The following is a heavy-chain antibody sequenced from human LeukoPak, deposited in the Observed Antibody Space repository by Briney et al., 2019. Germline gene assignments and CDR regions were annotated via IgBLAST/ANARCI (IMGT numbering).Heavy chain of an antibody. D-gene: IGHD3-10*01. CDR2: ISYAGVYK. CDR3: AGLLWFGELPYYYGMDV. J-gene: IGHJ6*02. Sequence: GGSLRLSCAASGFTFSNYDIHWVRQAPGKGLEWVAVISYAGVYKYYADSVRGRFTISRDNSKNTLYLQMNSLRAEDTAVYYCAGLLWFGELPYYYGMDVWGQGTTVTVSS. V-gene: IGHV3-30*03. CDR1: GFTFSNYD.